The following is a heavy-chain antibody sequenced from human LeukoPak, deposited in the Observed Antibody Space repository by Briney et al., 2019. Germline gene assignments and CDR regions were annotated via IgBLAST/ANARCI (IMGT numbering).Heavy chain of an antibody. D-gene: IGHD3-3*01. CDR2: ISGSGGST. Sequence: PGGSLRLSCAASGFTFSSYAMNWVRQAPGKGLEWVSAISGSGGSTYYADSVKGRFTISRDKSKNTLYLQMNSLRTEDTAVYYCAKGLGLRFLEWLRPDFDHWGQGTLVTVSS. CDR3: AKGLGLRFLEWLRPDFDH. CDR1: GFTFSSYA. J-gene: IGHJ4*02. V-gene: IGHV3-23*01.